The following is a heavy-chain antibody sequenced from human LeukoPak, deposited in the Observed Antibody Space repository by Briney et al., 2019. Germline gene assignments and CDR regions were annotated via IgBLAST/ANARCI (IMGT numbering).Heavy chain of an antibody. Sequence: SETLSLTCTVSGGSISSGAYYWSWIRQPPGKGLEWIGYIYYSGNTNYNPSLKSRVTISVDTSKNQFSLKLSSVTAADTAVYYCARFKGGGIDYWGQGTLVTVSS. V-gene: IGHV4-61*08. J-gene: IGHJ4*02. CDR2: IYYSGNT. D-gene: IGHD1-26*01. CDR3: ARFKGGGIDY. CDR1: GGSISSGAYY.